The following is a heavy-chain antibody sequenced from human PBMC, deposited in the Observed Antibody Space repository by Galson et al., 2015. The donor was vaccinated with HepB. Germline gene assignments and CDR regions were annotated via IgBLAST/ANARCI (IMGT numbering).Heavy chain of an antibody. CDR1: GSTFTSYD. CDR3: ARAQTRYCSSTSCYGLGY. Sequence: SVKVSCKASGSTFTSYDINWVRQATGQGLEWMGWMNPNSGNTGYAQKFQGRVTMTRNTSISTAYMELSSLRSEDAAVYYCARAQTRYCSSTSCYGLGYWGQGTLVTVSS. D-gene: IGHD2-2*01. CDR2: MNPNSGNT. V-gene: IGHV1-8*01. J-gene: IGHJ4*02.